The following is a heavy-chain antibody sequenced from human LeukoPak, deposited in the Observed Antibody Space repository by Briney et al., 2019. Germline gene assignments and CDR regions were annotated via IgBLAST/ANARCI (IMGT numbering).Heavy chain of an antibody. CDR3: AGGYSGYDDNWFDP. CDR1: GGSISSYY. CDR2: IYYSGST. J-gene: IGHJ5*02. D-gene: IGHD5-12*01. V-gene: IGHV4-59*01. Sequence: SETRSLTCTVSGGSISSYYWSWIRQPPGKVLEWIGYIYYSGSTNYNPSLKSRVTISVDPSKHQFSLKLSSVTAADTAVYYCAGGYSGYDDNWFDPWGQGTLVTVSS.